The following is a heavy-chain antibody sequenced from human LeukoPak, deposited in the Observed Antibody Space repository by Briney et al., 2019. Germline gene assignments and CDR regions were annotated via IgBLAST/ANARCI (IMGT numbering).Heavy chain of an antibody. CDR2: IYYSGST. J-gene: IGHJ4*02. CDR1: GGSISSSSYY. CDR3: ARDLSLWFGESSPYFDY. V-gene: IGHV4-39*07. D-gene: IGHD3-10*01. Sequence: SETLSLTCTVSGGSISSSSYYWGWIRQPPGKGLEWIGSIYYSGSTYYNPSLKSRVTISVDTSKNQFSLKLSSVTAADTAVYYCARDLSLWFGESSPYFDYWGQGTLVTVSS.